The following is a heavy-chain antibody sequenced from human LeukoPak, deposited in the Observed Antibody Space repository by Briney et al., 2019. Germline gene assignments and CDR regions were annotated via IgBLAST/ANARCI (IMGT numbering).Heavy chain of an antibody. J-gene: IGHJ4*02. CDR3: GRGRYYYGSAPVDD. CDR1: GGSISSSSYY. V-gene: IGHV4-39*07. D-gene: IGHD3-10*01. CDR2: IYYSGNP. Sequence: SETLSLTCTVSGGSISSSSYYWGWIRQPPGKGLEWIGNIYYSGNPYYNPSLKSRVTLAMDRSKNLLSLRLTSATAADTAIYFCGRGRYYYGSAPVDDWGQGTLVTVSS.